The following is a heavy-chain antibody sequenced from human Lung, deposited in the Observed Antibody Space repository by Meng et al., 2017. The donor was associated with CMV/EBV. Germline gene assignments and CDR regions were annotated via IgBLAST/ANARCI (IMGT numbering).Heavy chain of an antibody. CDR3: ARGSRDEAFQH. Sequence: VPQQESGPGRVKPSETLLLPCPVSGGSISSYYWSWIRQPAGKGLEWIGRIYTSGSTNYNPSLKSRVTMSVDTSKNQFSLKLSSVTAADTAVYYCARGSRDEAFQHWGQGTLVTVSS. CDR1: GGSISSYY. V-gene: IGHV4-4*07. CDR2: IYTSGST. D-gene: IGHD5-24*01. J-gene: IGHJ1*01.